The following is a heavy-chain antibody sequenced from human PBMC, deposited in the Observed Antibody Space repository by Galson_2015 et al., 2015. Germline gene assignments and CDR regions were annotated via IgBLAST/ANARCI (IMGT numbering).Heavy chain of an antibody. V-gene: IGHV1-18*04. CDR3: ARNELLGSTPDS. CDR1: GYTFTSYG. D-gene: IGHD2-21*01. J-gene: IGHJ4*02. Sequence: SVKVSCKASGYTFTSYGISWVRQAPGQGLEWMGWISADNGDTNYEQTVQGRVTMTRDTSTRTAYMEMRSLRSDDTAVYFCARNELLGSTPDSWGQGALVIVSS. CDR2: ISADNGDT.